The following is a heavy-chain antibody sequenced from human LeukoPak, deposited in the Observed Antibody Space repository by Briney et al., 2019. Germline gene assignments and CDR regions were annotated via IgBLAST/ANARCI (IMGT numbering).Heavy chain of an antibody. CDR2: ITISSSYI. CDR3: ARGKYGSGSYSWFDP. J-gene: IGHJ5*02. Sequence: TGGSLRLSCAASGFTFSSYSMSWVRQAPGKGLEWVSSITISSSYIYYADSVKGRFTISRDNAKNSLYLQMNSLRAEDTAVYYCARGKYGSGSYSWFDPWGQGTLVTVSS. D-gene: IGHD3-10*01. V-gene: IGHV3-21*01. CDR1: GFTFSSYS.